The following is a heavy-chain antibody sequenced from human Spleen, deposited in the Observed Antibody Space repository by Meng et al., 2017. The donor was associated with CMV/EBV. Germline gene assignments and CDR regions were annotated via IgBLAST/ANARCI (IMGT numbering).Heavy chain of an antibody. V-gene: IGHV3-74*01. CDR3: ARTLFNSWDAFDI. Sequence: GESLKISCAASGFTFSSYWMSWVRQIPGKGLVWVSRIDSDGTNTNYADSVKGRFTISRDNAKNTLYLQMNSLRAEDTAVYYCARTLFNSWDAFDIWGQGTMVTVSS. J-gene: IGHJ3*02. D-gene: IGHD2/OR15-2a*01. CDR1: GFTFSSYW. CDR2: IDSDGTNT.